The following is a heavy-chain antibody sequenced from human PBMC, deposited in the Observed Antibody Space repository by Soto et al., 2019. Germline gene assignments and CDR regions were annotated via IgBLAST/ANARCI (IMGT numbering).Heavy chain of an antibody. CDR2: ISDSGGST. CDR3: AKDRPHDYEPLPFDY. CDR1: GFTFSSYA. V-gene: IGHV3-23*01. Sequence: GGSLRLSCAASGFTFSSYAMSWVSQAPGKGLEWVSGISDSGGSTYYADAVKGRFTISRDNSKNTLYMQMNSLRDEDTAVYYCAKDRPHDYEPLPFDYWGQGTLVTVSS. J-gene: IGHJ4*02. D-gene: IGHD4-17*01.